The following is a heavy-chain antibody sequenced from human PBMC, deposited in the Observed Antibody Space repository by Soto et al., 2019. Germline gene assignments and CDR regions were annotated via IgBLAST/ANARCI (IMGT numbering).Heavy chain of an antibody. CDR2: ISGSGGST. CDR1: GFTFSSYA. V-gene: IGHV3-23*01. Sequence: GGSLRLSCAASGFTFSSYAMSWVRQAPGKGLEWVSAISGSGGSTYYADSVKGRFTISRDNSKNTLYLQMNSLRVEDTAVYYCAKDQTSDSSGYFPTSFDYWGQGTLVTVSS. D-gene: IGHD3-22*01. J-gene: IGHJ4*02. CDR3: AKDQTSDSSGYFPTSFDY.